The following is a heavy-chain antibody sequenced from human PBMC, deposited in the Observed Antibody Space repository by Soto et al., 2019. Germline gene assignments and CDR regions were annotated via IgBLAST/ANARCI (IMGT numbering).Heavy chain of an antibody. CDR3: ARAKCSGGSCYPEGDY. Sequence: QVQLVQSGAEVKKPGASVKVSCKASGYTFTSYGISWVRQAPGQGLEWMGWISAYNGNTNYAQKLQGRVTMTTDTSTSTAYMEMRSLRSDDTAVYYCARAKCSGGSCYPEGDYWGQGTLVTVSS. V-gene: IGHV1-18*01. CDR1: GYTFTSYG. J-gene: IGHJ4*02. D-gene: IGHD2-15*01. CDR2: ISAYNGNT.